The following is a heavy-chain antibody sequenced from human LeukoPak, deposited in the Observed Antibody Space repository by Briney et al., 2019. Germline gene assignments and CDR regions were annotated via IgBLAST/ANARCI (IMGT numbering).Heavy chain of an antibody. CDR1: GYTVTELS. CDR2: FDPEDGET. CDR3: ATDSVVVMPRNAFDI. Sequence: ASVKVSCKVSGYTVTELSIHWVRQATGKGLEWMGGFDPEDGETIYAQKFQGRVTRTEDTSTDTAYMELSSLRSEDTAVYYCATDSVVVMPRNAFDIWGQGTMVTVSS. D-gene: IGHD3-22*01. V-gene: IGHV1-24*01. J-gene: IGHJ3*02.